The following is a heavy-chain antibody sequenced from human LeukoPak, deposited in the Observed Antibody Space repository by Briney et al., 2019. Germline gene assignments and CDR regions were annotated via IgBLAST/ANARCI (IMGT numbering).Heavy chain of an antibody. J-gene: IGHJ5*02. CDR2: NNGDGSTT. CDR3: ARDPRNVGLAP. Sequence: GGSLRLSCVASGFSLSGYWMYWVRQAPGKGLMYISRNNGDGSTTNYADVVRGRFTMSRDNVKNTLYLQMNSLRVEDTAVYYCARDPRNVGLAPWGQGTLVTVSS. D-gene: IGHD2-15*01. V-gene: IGHV3-74*01. CDR1: GFSLSGYW.